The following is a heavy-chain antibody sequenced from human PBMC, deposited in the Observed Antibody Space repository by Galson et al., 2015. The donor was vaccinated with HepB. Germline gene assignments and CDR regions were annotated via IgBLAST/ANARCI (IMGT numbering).Heavy chain of an antibody. Sequence: CAISGDSVSSNSAAWNWTRQSPSRGLEWLGRTYYRSKWYNDYAVSVKSRITLNPDTSKNQFSLQLNSVTPDDTAVYYCARDVGYSSGWYQGFYYGMDVWGQGTTVTVSS. CDR1: GDSVSSNSAA. CDR3: ARDVGYSSGWYQGFYYGMDV. CDR2: TYYRSKWYN. D-gene: IGHD6-19*01. V-gene: IGHV6-1*01. J-gene: IGHJ6*02.